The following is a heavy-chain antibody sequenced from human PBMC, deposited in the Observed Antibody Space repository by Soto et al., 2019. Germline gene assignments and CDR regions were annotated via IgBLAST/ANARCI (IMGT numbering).Heavy chain of an antibody. CDR2: ISYDGSNK. CDR3: ARDFLWRYDILRRGGMDV. J-gene: IGHJ6*02. V-gene: IGHV3-30-3*01. D-gene: IGHD3-9*01. Sequence: GGSLRLSCAASGFNFSSYAMHWVRQAPGKGLEWVAVISYDGSNKYYADSVKGRFTISRDNSKNTLYLQMNSLRAEDTAVYYCARDFLWRYDILRRGGMDVWGQGTTVTVSS. CDR1: GFNFSSYA.